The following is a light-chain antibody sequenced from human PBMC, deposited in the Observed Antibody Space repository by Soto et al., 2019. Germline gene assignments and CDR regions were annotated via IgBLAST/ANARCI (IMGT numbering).Light chain of an antibody. V-gene: IGLV2-8*01. CDR3: SSYASSNNDV. Sequence: QSALTQPPSASGSPGQSVTISCTGTSSDVGGYNYVSWYQQHPGKAPKLMIYEVNKRPSGVPDRFSGSKSGNTASLTVSGLQAEDEADYYCSSYASSNNDVFGTGTKLTVL. J-gene: IGLJ1*01. CDR1: SSDVGGYNY. CDR2: EVN.